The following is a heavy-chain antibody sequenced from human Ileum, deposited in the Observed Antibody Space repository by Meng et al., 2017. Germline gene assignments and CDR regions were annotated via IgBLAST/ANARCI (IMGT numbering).Heavy chain of an antibody. V-gene: IGHV4-59*08. CDR3: ARHDVVPVIRHGFDP. J-gene: IGHJ5*02. Sequence: QVQLQESGPGLVKPSETLSLTCTVSGGAISNYYWSWIRQPPGKGLEWIGESHNSATTKYSPSLKSRVTISEDTSKNQFSLKLSSVTAADTAVYYCARHDVVPVIRHGFDPWGQGTLVTVSS. D-gene: IGHD3-10*01. CDR1: GGAISNYY. CDR2: SHNSATT.